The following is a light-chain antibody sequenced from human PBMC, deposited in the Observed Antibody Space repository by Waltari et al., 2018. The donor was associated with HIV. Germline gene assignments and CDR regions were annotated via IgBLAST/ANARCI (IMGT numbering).Light chain of an antibody. V-gene: IGLV3-1*01. J-gene: IGLJ2*01. CDR3: QAWDSNTAV. Sequence: SYELTQPPSVSVSPGQTASITCSGDRLGDEYVSWYQQQPGQSPVLVIHQDTKRPSGSPERFSGSDSGNTVTLTISGTQAMDEADYYCQAWDSNTAVFGGGTKLTVL. CDR1: RLGDEY. CDR2: QDT.